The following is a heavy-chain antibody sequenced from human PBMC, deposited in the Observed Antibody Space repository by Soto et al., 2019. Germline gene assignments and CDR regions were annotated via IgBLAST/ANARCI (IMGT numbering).Heavy chain of an antibody. Sequence: QVQLVESGGGVVQPGRSLRLSCAASGFTFSSYGMHWVRQAPGKGLEWVAVISYDGSNKYYADSVKGRFTISRDNSKNTLYLQMNSLRAEDTAVYYCAKEMARGYSSSWYLGGSDYWGQGTLVTVSS. CDR3: AKEMARGYSSSWYLGGSDY. V-gene: IGHV3-30*18. J-gene: IGHJ4*02. CDR2: ISYDGSNK. D-gene: IGHD6-13*01. CDR1: GFTFSSYG.